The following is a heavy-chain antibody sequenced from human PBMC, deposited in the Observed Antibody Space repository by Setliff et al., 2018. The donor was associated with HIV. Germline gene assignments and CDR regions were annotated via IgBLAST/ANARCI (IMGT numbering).Heavy chain of an antibody. D-gene: IGHD3-3*01. CDR3: GRGTLYGVSDY. CDR2: ISYDGSNK. J-gene: IGHJ4*02. CDR1: GFTFSSYA. Sequence: GGSLRLSCAASGFTFSSYAMHWVRQAPGKGLEWVAVISYDGSNKYYADSVKGRFTISRDNSTHTAYLELVNLRSDDTATFYCGRGTLYGVSDYWGPGTLVTVSS. V-gene: IGHV3-30*01.